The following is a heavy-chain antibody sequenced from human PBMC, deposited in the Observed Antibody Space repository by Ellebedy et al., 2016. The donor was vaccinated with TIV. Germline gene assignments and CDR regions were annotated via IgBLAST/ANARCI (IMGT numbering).Heavy chain of an antibody. CDR2: IAPSDSHT. CDR3: ARLDQAPHYWFDP. J-gene: IGHJ5*02. D-gene: IGHD2-2*01. Sequence: GESLKISXQGSGYSFPHYYITWVRQVSGKGLEWMGNIAPSDSHTIYSPSFQGHVTFSADKSINTAYLQWSSLKASDTAIYYCARLDQAPHYWFDPWGQGTPVIVSS. CDR1: GYSFPHYY. V-gene: IGHV5-10-1*01.